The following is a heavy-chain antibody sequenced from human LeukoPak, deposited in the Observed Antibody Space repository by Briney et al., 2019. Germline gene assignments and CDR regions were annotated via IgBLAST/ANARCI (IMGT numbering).Heavy chain of an antibody. CDR1: GGSFSGYY. CDR2: INHGGST. CDR3: ARGRSYYDSSGFWFDP. J-gene: IGHJ5*02. Sequence: PSETLSLTCSVYGGSFSGYYWTWIRQPPGKGLEWIGEINHGGSTNYNPSLKSRVTISVDTSKNQFSLKLSSVTAADTAVYYCARGRSYYDSSGFWFDPWGQGTLVTVSS. D-gene: IGHD3-22*01. V-gene: IGHV4-34*01.